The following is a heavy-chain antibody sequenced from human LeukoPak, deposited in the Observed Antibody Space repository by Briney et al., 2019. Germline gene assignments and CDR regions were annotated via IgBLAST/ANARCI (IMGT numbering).Heavy chain of an antibody. CDR2: INHSGST. J-gene: IGHJ4*02. Sequence: SETLSLTCAVYGGSFSGYYGSWIRQPPGKGLEWIGEINHSGSTNYNPSLKSRVTISVDTSKNQFSLKLSSVTAADTAVYYCARGGRRYFDWLPPVYWGQGTLVTVSS. V-gene: IGHV4-34*01. CDR1: GGSFSGYY. CDR3: ARGGRRYFDWLPPVY. D-gene: IGHD3-9*01.